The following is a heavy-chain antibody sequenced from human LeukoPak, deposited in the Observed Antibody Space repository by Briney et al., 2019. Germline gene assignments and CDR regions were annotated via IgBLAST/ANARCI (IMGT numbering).Heavy chain of an antibody. CDR3: ARERDGRFFDY. CDR1: GLTFRSFW. CDR2: INQDGSEK. V-gene: IGHV3-7*01. J-gene: IGHJ4*02. D-gene: IGHD5-24*01. Sequence: PGGSLRLSCAVSGLTFRSFWMSLVRQAPGKGLEWVANINQDGSEKYFVDSVKGRFTISRDNSKNSLHLQMNTLRAEDTALYYCARERDGRFFDYWGQGTLVTVSS.